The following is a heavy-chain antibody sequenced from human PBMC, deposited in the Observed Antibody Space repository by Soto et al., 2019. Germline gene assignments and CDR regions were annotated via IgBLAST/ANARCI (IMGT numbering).Heavy chain of an antibody. V-gene: IGHV4-31*03. CDR1: GGSISSGAFH. CDR3: ARGDTDMVNGNYYYYGMDV. J-gene: IGHJ6*02. Sequence: QVQLQESGPGLVKPSQTLSLTCTVSGGSISSGAFHWSWIRQLPGKGLEWVGHVFYSGSTLYNPSLTSRVTTSVATSKTQLSLKLGSVTAAATAVYYCARGDTDMVNGNYYYYGMDVWGQGTSVSVSS. D-gene: IGHD5-18*01. CDR2: VFYSGST.